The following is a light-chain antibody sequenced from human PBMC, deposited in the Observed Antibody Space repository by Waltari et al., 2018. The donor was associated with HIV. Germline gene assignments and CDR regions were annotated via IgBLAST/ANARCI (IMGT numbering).Light chain of an antibody. CDR3: CSYAGSSTPRV. J-gene: IGLJ2*01. Sequence: QSALTQPASVSGSPGPSITISCTGTSSDVGGSNYVSWYQQHPGRAPKLMIYDVSKRPSGVSNRFSGSKSGNTASLTISGLQAEDEADYYCCSYAGSSTPRVFGGGTKLTVL. V-gene: IGLV2-23*02. CDR1: SSDVGGSNY. CDR2: DVS.